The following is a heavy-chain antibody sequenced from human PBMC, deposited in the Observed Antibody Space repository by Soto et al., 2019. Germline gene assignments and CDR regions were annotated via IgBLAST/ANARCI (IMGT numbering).Heavy chain of an antibody. V-gene: IGHV4-59*01. J-gene: IGHJ4*02. CDR3: ARGGRGESYYYDSSGYYYY. CDR1: GCSISSYY. Sequence: KTAETLSLTCTVSGCSISSYYWSWIRQPPGKGLEWIGYIYYSGSTNYNPTLKSRVTISVDASKNQFSLKLSSVTAADTAVYYCARGGRGESYYYDSSGYYYYWGQGTLVTVSS. D-gene: IGHD3-22*01. CDR2: IYYSGST.